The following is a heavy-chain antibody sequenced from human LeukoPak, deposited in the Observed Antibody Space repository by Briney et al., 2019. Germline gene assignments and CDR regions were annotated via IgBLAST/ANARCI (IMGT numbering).Heavy chain of an antibody. D-gene: IGHD3-10*01. V-gene: IGHV5-51*01. CDR1: GYIFTHNW. Sequence: GESLKISCKGSGYIFTHNWIGWVRQMPGKGLEWMGIINPGDSDTRYSPSFEGQVTISVDKSISTAYLQWSSLKASDTAMYYCARQTRDGSGSRGYSFDFWGQGTLVTVSS. J-gene: IGHJ4*02. CDR3: ARQTRDGSGSRGYSFDF. CDR2: INPGDSDT.